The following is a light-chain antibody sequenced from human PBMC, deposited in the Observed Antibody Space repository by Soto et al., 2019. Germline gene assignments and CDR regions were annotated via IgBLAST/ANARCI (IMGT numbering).Light chain of an antibody. V-gene: IGKV3-15*01. Sequence: EIVMTQSPATLSVTPGERATLSCRASQSVSSNLAWYQQKPGQAPRLLIYGASTRATGIPARFSGSGSGTEFTLTISSLQSEDFAVYYCQQYNNWPRSLTLGGGTKVDI. CDR3: QQYNNWPRSLT. CDR1: QSVSSN. J-gene: IGKJ4*01. CDR2: GAS.